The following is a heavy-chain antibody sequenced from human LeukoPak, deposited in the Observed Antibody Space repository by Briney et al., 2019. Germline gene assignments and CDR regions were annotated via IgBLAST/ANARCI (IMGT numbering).Heavy chain of an antibody. D-gene: IGHD4-17*01. J-gene: IGHJ4*02. V-gene: IGHV3-30*18. Sequence: PGGSLRLSCAVSGFTFSSYGMHWVRQAPGKGLEWVAVISYDGSNKYYADSVKDRFTISRDNSKHTLYLQMNSLRAEDTAVYYCAKDRTVTTTPHYFDYWGQGTLVTVSS. CDR2: ISYDGSNK. CDR3: AKDRTVTTTPHYFDY. CDR1: GFTFSSYG.